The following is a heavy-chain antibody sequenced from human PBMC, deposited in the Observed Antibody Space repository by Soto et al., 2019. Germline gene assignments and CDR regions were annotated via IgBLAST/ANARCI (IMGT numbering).Heavy chain of an antibody. CDR2: IWNDGSNK. V-gene: IGHV3-33*01. D-gene: IGHD5-12*01. CDR3: ARALFPDVDIYAMDV. CDR1: GFTFRDHA. Sequence: PGGSLRLSCAASGFTFRDHAMHWVRQAPGKGREWLAIIWNDGSNKFYAGSVQGRFTISRDNSKNTVYLQMNTLSAEDTAAYYCARALFPDVDIYAMDVWGQGTTVTVSS. J-gene: IGHJ6*02.